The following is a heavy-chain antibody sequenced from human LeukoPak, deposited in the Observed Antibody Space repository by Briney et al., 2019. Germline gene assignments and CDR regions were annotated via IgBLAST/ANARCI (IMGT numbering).Heavy chain of an antibody. J-gene: IGHJ4*02. Sequence: PGGSLRLAWVASGFTVRSYGIHWGRQAGGKGLEWLTFIWEDEITKNYADCVKGRFTMSRDNSKNTVYVQMNSLRAHDTAVYYCAKDGRATLQWLVTRGAAFDSWGQGTLVTVSS. V-gene: IGHV3-30*02. CDR2: IWEDEITK. CDR3: AKDGRATLQWLVTRGAAFDS. D-gene: IGHD6-19*01. CDR1: GFTVRSYG.